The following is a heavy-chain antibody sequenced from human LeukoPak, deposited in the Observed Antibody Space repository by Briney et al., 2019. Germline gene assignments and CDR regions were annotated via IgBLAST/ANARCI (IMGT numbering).Heavy chain of an antibody. CDR2: IYTSVNT. Sequence: PSETLSLTCTVSGGSISNYHWSWVRQPAGKGLEWIGRIYTSVNTDYNPSLKSRVTMSVDTSKNQFSLKLSSVTAADTAVYYCARDWALGSYYYGMDVWGQGTTVTVSS. CDR1: GGSISNYH. V-gene: IGHV4-4*07. D-gene: IGHD3-16*01. J-gene: IGHJ6*02. CDR3: ARDWALGSYYYGMDV.